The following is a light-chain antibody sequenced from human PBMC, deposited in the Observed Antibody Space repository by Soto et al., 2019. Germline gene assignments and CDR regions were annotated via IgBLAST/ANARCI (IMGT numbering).Light chain of an antibody. V-gene: IGLV2-14*01. CDR1: SSDVGGYDY. J-gene: IGLJ1*01. CDR2: EVS. CDR3: ISYSIRTAYL. Sequence: QSVLTQPASVSGSPGQSITISCTGTSSDVGGYDYVSWYQLHPGKAPKLMVFEVSNRPSGVSYRFSGSKSGNTASLTISGLQAKDEADYFCISYSIRTAYLSRIRPKVTVL.